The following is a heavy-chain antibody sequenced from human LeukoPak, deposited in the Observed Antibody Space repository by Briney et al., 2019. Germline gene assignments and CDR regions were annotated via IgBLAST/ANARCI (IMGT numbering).Heavy chain of an antibody. Sequence: GGSLRLSCAASGFTFDDYGMSWVRQGPGKGLEWVSGINTNGGSTGYADSVKGRFTISRDNAKNSLYLQMSSLRAEDTAVYYCAREGYEDAFDIWGQGTMVTVSS. D-gene: IGHD3-3*01. CDR2: INTNGGST. J-gene: IGHJ3*02. CDR3: AREGYEDAFDI. CDR1: GFTFDDYG. V-gene: IGHV3-20*04.